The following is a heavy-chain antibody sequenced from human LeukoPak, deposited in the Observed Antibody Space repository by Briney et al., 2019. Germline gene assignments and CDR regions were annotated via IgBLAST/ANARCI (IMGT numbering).Heavy chain of an antibody. D-gene: IGHD6-19*01. J-gene: IGHJ6*03. CDR2: ISYSGTP. V-gene: IGHV4-34*01. CDR3: VRGHVKHYHSVADEYYYYMDV. CDR1: RDSFSGFY. Sequence: PSETLSLTCAVDRDSFSGFYWTWVRQAPGKGLEWIGEISYSGTPRYNPSLNSRITVTLDTSKKQISLNLSPVTAADTAVYYCVRGHVKHYHSVADEYYYYMDVWGKGTAVIVSS.